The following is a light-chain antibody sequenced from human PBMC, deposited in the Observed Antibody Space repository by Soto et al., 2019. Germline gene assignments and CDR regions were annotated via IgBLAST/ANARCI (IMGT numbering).Light chain of an antibody. CDR1: SSDVGGYNY. Sequence: QSALTQPASVSGSPGQSITISCTGTSSDVGGYNYVSWYQQHPGKAPKLMIYEVSNRPSGVSNRFSGSKSGNTASLTISGLQAEDEADYYCSSYTSSTTSVFGTGTEVTVL. CDR3: SSYTSSTTSV. V-gene: IGLV2-14*01. CDR2: EVS. J-gene: IGLJ1*01.